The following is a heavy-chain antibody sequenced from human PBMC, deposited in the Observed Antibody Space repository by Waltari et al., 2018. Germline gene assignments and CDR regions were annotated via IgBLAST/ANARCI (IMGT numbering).Heavy chain of an antibody. D-gene: IGHD5-12*01. J-gene: IGHJ4*01. CDR2: IKEDGSTK. Sequence: EVQLVDSGGGLVQPGGSLRLPCVAAGCIFCASWMRWARQTPGKGLEAVANIKEDGSTKYYADSVKGRFTVSRDNAKNSLYLQMNGLRVDDTAVYYCARDRGYDTFDYWGLGTLVTVSS. CDR1: GCIFCASW. V-gene: IGHV3-7*04. CDR3: ARDRGYDTFDY.